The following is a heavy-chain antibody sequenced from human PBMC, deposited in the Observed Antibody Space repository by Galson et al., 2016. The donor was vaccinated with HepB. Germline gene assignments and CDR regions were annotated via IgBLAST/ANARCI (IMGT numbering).Heavy chain of an antibody. Sequence: SVKVSCKVSGGTYTKSLISWVRQAPGQGLQWMGGIVPKFGTANYAQKFQGRVTITADDSTRTVYMELGSLRSEDTALYYCASGGVAMIDTLFYNMDVWGQGTTVTVTS. D-gene: IGHD5-12*01. J-gene: IGHJ6*02. V-gene: IGHV1-69*13. CDR1: GGTYTKSL. CDR2: IVPKFGTA. CDR3: ASGGVAMIDTLFYNMDV.